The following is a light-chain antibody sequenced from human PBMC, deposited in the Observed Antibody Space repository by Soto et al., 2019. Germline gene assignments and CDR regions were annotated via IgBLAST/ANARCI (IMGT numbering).Light chain of an antibody. Sequence: QSALTQPASVSGSPGQSITISCTGTSSDIGSYDLVSWYQQHPGTAPKLIIYEVTKRPSGVSTRFSGSKSGNTASLTISGLQALDEADYYCCSVADLTYVFGTGTKLTVL. CDR2: EVT. J-gene: IGLJ1*01. CDR1: SSDIGSYDL. CDR3: CSVADLTYV. V-gene: IGLV2-23*02.